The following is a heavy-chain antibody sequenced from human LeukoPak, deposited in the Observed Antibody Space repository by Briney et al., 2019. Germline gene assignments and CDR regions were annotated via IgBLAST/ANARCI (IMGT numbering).Heavy chain of an antibody. J-gene: IGHJ4*02. V-gene: IGHV1-2*02. CDR3: ARDDPAGFGEGFYEY. CDR2: INPNSGGT. CDR1: GYTFTGYY. D-gene: IGHD3-10*01. Sequence: ASVKVSRKASGYTFTGYYMHWVRQAPGQGLEWMGWINPNSGGTNYAQKFQGRVTMTRDTSISTTYMDLSRLRSDDTRVYYCARDDPAGFGEGFYEYWGQGTLVTVSS.